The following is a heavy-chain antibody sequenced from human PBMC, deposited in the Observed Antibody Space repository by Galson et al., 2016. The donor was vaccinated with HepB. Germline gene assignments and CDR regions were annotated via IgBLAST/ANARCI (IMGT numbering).Heavy chain of an antibody. CDR1: GLTFRSYA. J-gene: IGHJ4*02. CDR3: ARDADIVKVPAAIRADY. CDR2: ISYDGSNN. V-gene: IGHV3-30*04. Sequence: SLRLSCAASGLTFRSYAMHWVRQAPGKGPEWVAVISYDGSNNYYADSVKGRFTISRDNSKNTLYLQMNSLRAEDTAVYYCARDADIVKVPAAIRADYWGQGALVTVSS. D-gene: IGHD2-2*02.